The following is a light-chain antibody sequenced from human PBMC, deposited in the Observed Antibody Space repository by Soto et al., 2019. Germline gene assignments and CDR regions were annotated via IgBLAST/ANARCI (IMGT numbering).Light chain of an antibody. J-gene: IGKJ2*01. CDR3: QQYGSSSYT. Sequence: EIVLTQSPGTLSLFPGERATLSCRASQSVSSSYLAWYQQKPGQAPRLLIYGASSRATGIPDRFSGSGSGTDFTLTISRLEPEDFAVYYCQQYGSSSYTFGQGTKPEIK. CDR2: GAS. V-gene: IGKV3-20*01. CDR1: QSVSSSY.